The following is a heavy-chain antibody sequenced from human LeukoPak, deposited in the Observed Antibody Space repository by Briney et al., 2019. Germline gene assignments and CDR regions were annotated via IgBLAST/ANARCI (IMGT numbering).Heavy chain of an antibody. V-gene: IGHV1-69*04. D-gene: IGHD4-23*01. J-gene: IGHJ3*02. CDR2: IIPILGIA. CDR1: GGTFSSYA. CDR3: ARHGRIGGNSEGDAFDI. Sequence: ASVKVSCKASGGTFSSYAISWVRQAPGQGLEWMGRIIPILGIANYAQKFQGRVTITADKSTSTAYMELSSVTAADTAVYYCARHGRIGGNSEGDAFDIWGQGTMVTVSS.